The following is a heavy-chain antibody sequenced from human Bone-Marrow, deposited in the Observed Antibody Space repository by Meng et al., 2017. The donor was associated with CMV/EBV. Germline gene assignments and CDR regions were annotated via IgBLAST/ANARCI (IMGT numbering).Heavy chain of an antibody. Sequence: GESLKISCAASGFTFSSYAMHWVRQAPGKGLEWVAVISYDGSNKYYADSVKGRFTISRDNSKNTLYLQMNSLRAEDTAVYYCTTDSWEWFDPWGQGTLVTVSS. CDR2: ISYDGSNK. CDR3: TTDSWEWFDP. CDR1: GFTFSSYA. V-gene: IGHV3-30-3*01. J-gene: IGHJ5*02. D-gene: IGHD1-26*01.